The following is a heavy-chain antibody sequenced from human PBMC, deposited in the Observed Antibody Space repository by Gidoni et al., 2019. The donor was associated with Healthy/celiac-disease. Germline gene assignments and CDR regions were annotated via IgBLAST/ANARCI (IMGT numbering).Heavy chain of an antibody. V-gene: IGHV1-69*06. CDR3: ASDGTADGGNSFDY. CDR2: TLPIFGTA. D-gene: IGHD2-15*01. J-gene: IGHJ4*02. Sequence: QVQLVQSGAEVKKPGSSVTVSCKASAGTLRSYAISWVRQAPGQGLEWMGGTLPIFGTANYAQKFQGRVTITADKSTSTAYMELSSLRSEDTAVYYCASDGTADGGNSFDYWGQGTLVTVSS. CDR1: AGTLRSYA.